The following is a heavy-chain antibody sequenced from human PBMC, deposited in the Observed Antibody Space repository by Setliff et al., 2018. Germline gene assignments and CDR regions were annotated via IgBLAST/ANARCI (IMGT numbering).Heavy chain of an antibody. Sequence: SETLSLTCTVSGGPINSDRYYWGWIRQPPGKGQEWIGSMYSSGSTYYNPSLKSRVTISVDTSQNQFSLKLSSVTAADTAAYYCASHPRVTIFGVVAFDYWGQGILVTVSS. J-gene: IGHJ4*02. CDR1: GGPINSDRYY. CDR3: ASHPRVTIFGVVAFDY. D-gene: IGHD3-3*01. V-gene: IGHV4-39*01. CDR2: MYSSGST.